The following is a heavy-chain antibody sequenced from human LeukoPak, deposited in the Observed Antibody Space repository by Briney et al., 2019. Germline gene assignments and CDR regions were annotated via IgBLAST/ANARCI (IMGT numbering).Heavy chain of an antibody. V-gene: IGHV3-23*01. J-gene: IGHJ4*02. CDR3: AKGSSWYYFDY. D-gene: IGHD6-13*01. Sequence: PGGSLRLSCAASGFTFSSYAMSWVRQAPGKGLEWVSAISGSGGSTYYADSVKGRFTISRDNAKNSLYLQMNSLRAEDTALYYCAKGSSWYYFDYWGQGTLVTVSS. CDR2: ISGSGGST. CDR1: GFTFSSYA.